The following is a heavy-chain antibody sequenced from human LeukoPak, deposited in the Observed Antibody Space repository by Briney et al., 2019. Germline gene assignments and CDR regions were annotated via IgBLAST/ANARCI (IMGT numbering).Heavy chain of an antibody. CDR2: VRSKANTYAT. CDR1: GFSFSGSA. CDR3: TRPDYDSSGSTFDY. D-gene: IGHD3-22*01. Sequence: GGSLRLSCEASGFSFSGSAMHWVRQASGKGLEWVGRVRSKANTYATAYPASVKGRFIISRDDSKNTAYLQMNSLKTEDTAVYYCTRPDYDSSGSTFDYWGQGTLVTVSS. J-gene: IGHJ4*02. V-gene: IGHV3-73*01.